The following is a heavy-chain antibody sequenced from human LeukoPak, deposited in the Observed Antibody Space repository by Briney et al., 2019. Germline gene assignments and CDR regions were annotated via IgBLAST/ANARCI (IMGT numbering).Heavy chain of an antibody. CDR3: ARAFSSSWYGHENDY. J-gene: IGHJ4*02. CDR2: ISVYNGNT. D-gene: IGHD6-13*01. Sequence: ASVKVSCKASGYTFTSYGISWVRQAPGQGLEWMGWISVYNGNTTYAQKLQGRVTMTTDTSTSTAYMELRSLRSDDTAVYYCARAFSSSWYGHENDYWGQGTLVTVSS. CDR1: GYTFTSYG. V-gene: IGHV1-18*01.